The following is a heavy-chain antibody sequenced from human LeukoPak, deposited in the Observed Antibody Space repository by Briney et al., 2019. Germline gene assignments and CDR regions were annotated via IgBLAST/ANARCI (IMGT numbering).Heavy chain of an antibody. CDR1: GFTFSSYR. D-gene: IGHD1-26*01. Sequence: GGSLRLSCTASGFTFSSYRMNWVRQAPGKGLEWDSTIYSGADHIYYADSVQGRFTISRDDARSSLYLQMNSLRAEDTAVYYCARDYDGTYHNFDYWGQGTRVTVSS. V-gene: IGHV3-21*01. CDR2: IYSGADHI. CDR3: ARDYDGTYHNFDY. J-gene: IGHJ4*02.